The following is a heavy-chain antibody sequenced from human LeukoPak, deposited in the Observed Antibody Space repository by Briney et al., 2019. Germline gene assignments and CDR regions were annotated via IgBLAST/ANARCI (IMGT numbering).Heavy chain of an antibody. CDR3: AGSIALAGKEFDY. CDR2: IYHSGST. J-gene: IGHJ4*02. Sequence: PSETLSLTCAVSGGSISSSNWWSWVRQPPGKGLEWIGEIYHSGSTNYNPSLKSRVTISVDKSKNQFSLKLSSVTAADTAVYYCAGSIALAGKEFDYWGQGTLVTVSS. V-gene: IGHV4-4*02. D-gene: IGHD6-13*01. CDR1: GGSISSSNW.